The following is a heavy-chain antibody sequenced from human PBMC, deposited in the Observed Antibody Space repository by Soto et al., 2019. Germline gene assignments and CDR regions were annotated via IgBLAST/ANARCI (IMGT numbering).Heavy chain of an antibody. CDR1: GASLSDYY. CDR3: ASRYCRRDDCSFDY. V-gene: IGHV4-59*01. D-gene: IGHD2-15*01. J-gene: IGHJ4*02. Sequence: SETLSLTCTVSGASLSDYYWSWVRQSPEKGLEWIGYIYHTGATKYNPSLQSRVTISADSSKSQFSLKLRSVTAADTAVYYCASRYCRRDDCSFDYWGQGTLVTVSS. CDR2: IYHTGAT.